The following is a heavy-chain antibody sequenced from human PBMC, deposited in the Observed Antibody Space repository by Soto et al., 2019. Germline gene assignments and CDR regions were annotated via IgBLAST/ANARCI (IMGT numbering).Heavy chain of an antibody. CDR1: GYTFTSYY. J-gene: IGHJ3*02. D-gene: IGHD2-2*01. Sequence: ASVKVSCNASGYTFTSYYMHWVRQAPGQGLEWMGIINPSGGSTSYAQKFQGRVTMTRDTSTSTVYMELSSLRSEDTAVYYCARERYCSSTSCYRDAFDIWGQGTMVTVSS. CDR2: INPSGGST. CDR3: ARERYCSSTSCYRDAFDI. V-gene: IGHV1-46*01.